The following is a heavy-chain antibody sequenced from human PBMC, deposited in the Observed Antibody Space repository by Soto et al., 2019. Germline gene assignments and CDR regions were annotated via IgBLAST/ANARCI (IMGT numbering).Heavy chain of an antibody. CDR2: VNWNGGST. V-gene: IGHV3-20*04. J-gene: IGHJ4*02. D-gene: IGHD1-26*01. CDR1: GYTFTNYY. CDR3: VRGASLNFDY. Sequence: GASVKVSCKASGYTFTNYYMHWVRQAPGKGLEWVSGVNWNGGSTGYADSVKGRFTISRDNAKNSLYLQMNSLRAEDTAFYYCVRGASLNFDYWGQGTLVTVSS.